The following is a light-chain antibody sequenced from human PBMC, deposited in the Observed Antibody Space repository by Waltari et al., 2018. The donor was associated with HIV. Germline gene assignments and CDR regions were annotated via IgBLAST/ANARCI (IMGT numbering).Light chain of an antibody. J-gene: IGKJ4*01. CDR1: HSSSSS. Sequence: DIQMTQSPSSLSASVGDRVTITGRASHSSSSSLNWYQQNPGKAPKLLIHAASTLQSGVPSRFSCSGSGTDFTLTISRLQPEDFATYYCQQSFSTPLTFGGGTKVEIK. CDR3: QQSFSTPLT. V-gene: IGKV1-39*01. CDR2: AAS.